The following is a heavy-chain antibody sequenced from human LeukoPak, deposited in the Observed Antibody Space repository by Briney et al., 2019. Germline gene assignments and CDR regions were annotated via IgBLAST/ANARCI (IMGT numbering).Heavy chain of an antibody. V-gene: IGHV1-69*05. CDR3: ARETYYCDSSGSPMLDY. J-gene: IGHJ4*02. CDR1: GGTFSSYA. Sequence: ASVKVSCKASGGTFSSYAISWVRQAPGQGLEWMGGIIPIFGTANYAQKLQGRVTMTTDTSTGTAYMELRSLRSDDTAVYYCARETYYCDSSGSPMLDYWGQGTLVTVSS. D-gene: IGHD3-22*01. CDR2: IIPIFGTA.